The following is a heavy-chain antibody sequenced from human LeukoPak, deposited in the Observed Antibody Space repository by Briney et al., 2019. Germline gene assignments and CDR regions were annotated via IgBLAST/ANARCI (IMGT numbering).Heavy chain of an antibody. Sequence: SETLSLTCTVSGGSISSYYWSWIRQPPGKGLEWIGYIYYSGSTNYNPSLKSRVTMLIDTSKNQFSLKLSSVTAADTAVYYCARGRYSAGDNWFDPWGQGTLVTVSS. D-gene: IGHD3-9*01. CDR3: ARGRYSAGDNWFDP. V-gene: IGHV4-59*01. J-gene: IGHJ5*02. CDR2: IYYSGST. CDR1: GGSISSYY.